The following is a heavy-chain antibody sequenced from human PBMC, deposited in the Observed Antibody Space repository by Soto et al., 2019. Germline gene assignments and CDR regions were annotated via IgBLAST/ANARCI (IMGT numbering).Heavy chain of an antibody. CDR1: GGSISSSSYY. J-gene: IGHJ4*02. CDR2: IYYSGST. Sequence: QLQLQESGPGLVKPSETLSLTCTVSGGSISSSSYYWGWIRQPPGKGLEWIGSIYYSGSTYYNPSLKSRVTISVDTSKNHFSLKLSSVTAADTAVYYCARSPPLDYVWGSYRYFFDYWGQGTLVTVSS. D-gene: IGHD3-16*02. V-gene: IGHV4-39*01. CDR3: ARSPPLDYVWGSYRYFFDY.